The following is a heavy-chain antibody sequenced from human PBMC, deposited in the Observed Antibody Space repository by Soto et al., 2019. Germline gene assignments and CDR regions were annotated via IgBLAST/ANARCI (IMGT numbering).Heavy chain of an antibody. D-gene: IGHD6-13*01. CDR3: ARSPYSSSPDY. V-gene: IGHV4-39*01. CDR2: IYYSGST. Sequence: QLHLQESGPGLVKPSETLSLTCTVSGGSISSSSYYWGCIRQPPGKGLEWIGSIYYSGSTYFNPSLKSRVTIYVDPSKNQCPLKLSSVTAADAAVYCCARSPYSSSPDYWGQGNLVTVSS. CDR1: GGSISSSSYY. J-gene: IGHJ4*02.